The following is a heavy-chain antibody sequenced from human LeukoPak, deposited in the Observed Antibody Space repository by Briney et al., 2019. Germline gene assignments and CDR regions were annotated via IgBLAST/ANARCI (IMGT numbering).Heavy chain of an antibody. Sequence: GGSLRLSCAASGFTFSSYSMNWVRQAPGKGLEWVSSISSSNSYIYYADSVKGLFTISRDNAKNSLYLQMNSLRAEDTAVYYCARECSSTSCYNWGQGTLVTVSS. D-gene: IGHD2-2*01. CDR2: ISSSNSYI. CDR3: ARECSSTSCYN. J-gene: IGHJ4*02. CDR1: GFTFSSYS. V-gene: IGHV3-21*01.